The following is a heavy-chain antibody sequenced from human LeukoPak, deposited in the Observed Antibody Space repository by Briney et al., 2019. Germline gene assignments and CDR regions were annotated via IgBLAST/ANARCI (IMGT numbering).Heavy chain of an antibody. V-gene: IGHV3-7*01. Sequence: PGGSLRLSCAASGFMFSSYWMSWVRQAPGKGLEWVANIKQDGSEKYYVDSVKGRFTISRDNAKNSLYLQMNSLRADDTAVYYCARDPNGMDVWGRGTTVTVSS. J-gene: IGHJ6*02. CDR2: IKQDGSEK. CDR3: ARDPNGMDV. CDR1: GFMFSSYW.